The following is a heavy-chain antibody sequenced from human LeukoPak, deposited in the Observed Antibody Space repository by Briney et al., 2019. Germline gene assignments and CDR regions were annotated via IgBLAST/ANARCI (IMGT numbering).Heavy chain of an antibody. Sequence: PGGSLRLSCAASGGSGFSVSRTWMSWVRQAPGKGLEWVGHIKSKTDGGTTDYAAPVKGRFIISRDDSKNTLYLQMNSLKTEDTAVYYCTTGYSSDWYYWGQGILVTVSS. D-gene: IGHD6-19*01. V-gene: IGHV3-15*01. CDR2: IKSKTDGGTT. CDR3: TTGYSSDWYY. J-gene: IGHJ4*02. CDR1: GGSGFSVSRTW.